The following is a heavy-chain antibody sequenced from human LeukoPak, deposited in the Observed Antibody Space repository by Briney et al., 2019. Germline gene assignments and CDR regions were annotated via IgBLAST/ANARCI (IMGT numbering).Heavy chain of an antibody. J-gene: IGHJ6*03. Sequence: SETLSLTCTVSGGSMNNFYWSWIRQPAGKGLEWIGRIYTSGDVNYISSLKSRVTVSVDTSRNQFSLKLKSVTAADTAVYYCARGGAHRPDHSHFYQHMDVWGKGTTVTVSS. CDR3: ARGGAHRPDHSHFYQHMDV. CDR2: IYTSGDV. CDR1: GGSMNNFY. V-gene: IGHV4-4*07. D-gene: IGHD2-2*01.